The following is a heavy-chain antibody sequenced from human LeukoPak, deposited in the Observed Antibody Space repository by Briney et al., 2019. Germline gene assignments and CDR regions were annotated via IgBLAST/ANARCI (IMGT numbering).Heavy chain of an antibody. D-gene: IGHD5-12*01. Sequence: GGSLRLSCAASGFTYSSYSMNWVRQAPGKGLEWVSYISSSSSTIYYADSVKGRFTTSRDNAKNSLYLQMNSLRAEDTAVYYCARGGYSGYVDWGQGTLVTVSS. J-gene: IGHJ4*02. CDR3: ARGGYSGYVD. CDR2: ISSSSSTI. V-gene: IGHV3-48*04. CDR1: GFTYSSYS.